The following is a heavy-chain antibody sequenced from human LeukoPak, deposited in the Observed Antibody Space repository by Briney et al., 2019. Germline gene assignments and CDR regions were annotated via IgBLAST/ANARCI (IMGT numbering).Heavy chain of an antibody. Sequence: AGGSLRLSCAASGFNFKDYDMTWVRQAPGKGLEWVASISASGVSTNFADSVRGRFTISRDNSNRVVYLQMNSLRAQDTAVYYCARSINYSYYLLDFWGQGTRVIVSS. CDR3: ARSINYSYYLLDF. CDR2: ISASGVST. J-gene: IGHJ4*02. D-gene: IGHD1-26*01. V-gene: IGHV3-23*01. CDR1: GFNFKDYD.